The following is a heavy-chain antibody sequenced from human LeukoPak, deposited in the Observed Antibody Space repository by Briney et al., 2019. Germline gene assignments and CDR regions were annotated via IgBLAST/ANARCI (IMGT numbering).Heavy chain of an antibody. V-gene: IGHV3-33*01. CDR3: AREVDCSGGRCYRGEFDY. D-gene: IGHD2-15*01. J-gene: IGHJ4*02. Sequence: GGSLRLSCATSGFTFSTYAIHWVRQAPGKGLEWVAVIWYDGSNEHYVDPVKGRFTISRDNSRTTLYLQMNSLRAEDTAVYYCAREVDCSGGRCYRGEFDYWGQGTLVTVSS. CDR2: IWYDGSNE. CDR1: GFTFSTYA.